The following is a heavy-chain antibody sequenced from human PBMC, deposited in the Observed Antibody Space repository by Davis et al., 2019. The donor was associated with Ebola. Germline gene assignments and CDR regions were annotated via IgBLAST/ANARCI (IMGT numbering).Heavy chain of an antibody. D-gene: IGHD1-26*01. J-gene: IGHJ5*02. CDR1: GFTFSSYG. CDR2: IWYDGSNK. CDR3: ARDKGRSGWFDP. Sequence: GESLKISCAASGFTFSSYGMHWVRQAPGKGLEWVAVIWYDGSNKYYADSVKGRFTISRDNSKNTLYLQMNSLRAEDTAVYYCARDKGRSGWFDPWGQGTLVTVSS. V-gene: IGHV3-33*01.